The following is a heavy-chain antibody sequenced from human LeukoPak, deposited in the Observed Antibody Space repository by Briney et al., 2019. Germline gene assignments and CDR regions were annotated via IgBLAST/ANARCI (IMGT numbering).Heavy chain of an antibody. Sequence: SVKVSCKASLATFSSYAISWVRQAPGQGLEWMGGIFPIFGTTNYAHRFQGRVTIATEESTSTPSMELSSLRSQETAVYYCAVSSGWCHSSFVYWGEGTLVTVSS. V-gene: IGHV1-69*05. CDR2: IFPIFGTT. J-gene: IGHJ4*02. D-gene: IGHD6-19*01. CDR1: LATFSSYA. CDR3: AVSSGWCHSSFVY.